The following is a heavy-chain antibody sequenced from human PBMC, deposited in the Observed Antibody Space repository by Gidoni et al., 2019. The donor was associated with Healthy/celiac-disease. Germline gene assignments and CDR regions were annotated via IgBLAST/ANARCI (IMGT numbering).Heavy chain of an antibody. Sequence: QLQLQESGPGLVKPSETLSLPCTVSGGSISSSSYYWGWIRQPPGKGLEWIGSIYYSGSTYYNPSLKSRVTISVDTSKNQFSLKLSSVTAADTAVYYCARVVVVVAATGPFFDYWGQGTLVTVSS. CDR3: ARVVVVVAATGPFFDY. CDR2: IYYSGST. J-gene: IGHJ4*02. D-gene: IGHD2-15*01. V-gene: IGHV4-39*01. CDR1: GGSISSSSYY.